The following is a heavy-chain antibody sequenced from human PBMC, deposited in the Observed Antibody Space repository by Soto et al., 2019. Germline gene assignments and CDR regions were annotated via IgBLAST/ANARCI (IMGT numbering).Heavy chain of an antibody. CDR1: GGSISSGGYY. D-gene: IGHD5-12*01. CDR3: AASCVACGGFNYYGMDV. V-gene: IGHV4-31*03. J-gene: IGHJ6*02. CDR2: IYYSGNT. Sequence: QVQLQESGPGLVKPSQTLSLTCTVSGGSISSGGYYWSWIRQHPGKGLEWIGYIYYSGNTYYNPSLKSRVTISVDTSKNQFSLKLSSVTAADTAVYYCAASCVACGGFNYYGMDVWGQGTTVTVSS.